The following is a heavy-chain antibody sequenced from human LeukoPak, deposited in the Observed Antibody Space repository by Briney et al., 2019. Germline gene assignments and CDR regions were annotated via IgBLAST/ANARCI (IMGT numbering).Heavy chain of an antibody. V-gene: IGHV4-34*01. CDR2: INHSGST. D-gene: IGHD2-2*01. CDR3: ARDFLVVVVPAARDYYGMDV. J-gene: IGHJ6*02. CDR1: GGSFSGYY. Sequence: PSETLSLTCAVYGGSFSGYYWSWIRQPPGKGLEWIGEINHSGSTNYNPSLKSRVTISVDTSKNQFSLKLSSVTAADTAVYYCARDFLVVVVPAARDYYGMDVWGQGTTVTVSS.